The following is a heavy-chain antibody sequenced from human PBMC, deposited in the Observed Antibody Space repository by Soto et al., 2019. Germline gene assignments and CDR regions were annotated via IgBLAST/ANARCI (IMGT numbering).Heavy chain of an antibody. Sequence: PGGSLRLSSAASGFTFDDYGMSWVRQASGKGLEWVSYISSSSSTIYYADSVKGRFTISRDNAKNSLYLQMNSLRAEDTAVYYCARDSGIAVAGPQDLDYWGQGT. D-gene: IGHD6-19*01. CDR1: GFTFDDYG. J-gene: IGHJ4*02. V-gene: IGHV3-48*01. CDR3: ARDSGIAVAGPQDLDY. CDR2: ISSSSSTI.